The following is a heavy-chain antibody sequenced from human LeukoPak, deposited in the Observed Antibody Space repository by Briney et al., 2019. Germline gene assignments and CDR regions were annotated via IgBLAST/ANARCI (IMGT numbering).Heavy chain of an antibody. Sequence: PGGSLRLSCAASGFTFSSYGMHWVRQAAGKGLEWVAAISYDGSDKYYADSVKGRFTISKDNSKNTLSLQMNSLRAEDTAVFFCAKDLRYCSGTSCYEASGMDVWGQGTTVTVSS. J-gene: IGHJ6*02. CDR3: AKDLRYCSGTSCYEASGMDV. D-gene: IGHD2-2*01. CDR1: GFTFSSYG. CDR2: ISYDGSDK. V-gene: IGHV3-30*18.